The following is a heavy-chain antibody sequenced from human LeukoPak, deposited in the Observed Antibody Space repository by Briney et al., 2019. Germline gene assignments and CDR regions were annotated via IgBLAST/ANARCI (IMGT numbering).Heavy chain of an antibody. J-gene: IGHJ5*02. Sequence: GGSLRLSCAASGFTFSSYGMNWVRQAPGQGLEWVSSITSTNHIYYADSVKGRFTISRDSAKNSLYLQMNSLRAEDTAVYYCASPLHSSGFNNWFDPRGQGTLVTVSS. CDR1: GFTFSSYG. CDR2: ITSTNHI. V-gene: IGHV3-21*01. D-gene: IGHD6-25*01. CDR3: ASPLHSSGFNNWFDP.